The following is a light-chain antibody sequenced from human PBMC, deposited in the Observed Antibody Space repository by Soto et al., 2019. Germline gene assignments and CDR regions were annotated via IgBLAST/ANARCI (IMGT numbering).Light chain of an antibody. CDR1: QASSSS. Sequence: DIQLTQSPSFLSASVGDKVTITCRASQASSSSLAWYQQNPGKAPKLLIYAASTLQSGVPSRFSGSGSGTEFSLTISSLQPEDFATYYCQQLNSYPLTFGGGAKVEI. CDR3: QQLNSYPLT. J-gene: IGKJ4*01. V-gene: IGKV1-9*01. CDR2: AAS.